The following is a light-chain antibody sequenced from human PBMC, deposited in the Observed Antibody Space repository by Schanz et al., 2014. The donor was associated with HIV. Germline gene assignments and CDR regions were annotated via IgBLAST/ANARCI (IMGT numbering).Light chain of an antibody. CDR2: GAS. V-gene: IGKV3-20*01. CDR1: QSVSSY. J-gene: IGKJ1*01. Sequence: EIVLTQSPATLSLSPGERATLSCRASQSVSSYLAWYQQKPGQAPRPLIYGASTRATGIPDRFSGSGSGTDFTLTISRLEPEDFAVYYCQQYGSSPWTFGQGTKVEI. CDR3: QQYGSSPWT.